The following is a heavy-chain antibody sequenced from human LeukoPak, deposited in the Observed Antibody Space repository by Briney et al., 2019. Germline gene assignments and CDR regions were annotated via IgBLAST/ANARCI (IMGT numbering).Heavy chain of an antibody. CDR2: LSYDGKKK. CDR3: ATDESTRCDGDCPPDH. CDR1: GFTFSNYG. J-gene: IGHJ4*02. V-gene: IGHV3-30*03. Sequence: GRSLRLSCAASGFTFSNYGMHWVRQGQGKGLEWVAVLSYDGKKKFYADSVQGRFTISRDNSKNTLYLQMNSLRPEDTAVYSCATDESTRCDGDCPPDHWGQGTLVTVSS. D-gene: IGHD2-21*02.